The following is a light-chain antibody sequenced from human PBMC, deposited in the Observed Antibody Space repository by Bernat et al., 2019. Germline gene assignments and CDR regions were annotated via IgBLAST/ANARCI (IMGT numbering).Light chain of an antibody. J-gene: IGLJ3*02. V-gene: IGLV2-8*01. CDR2: AVS. CDR3: SSYAGENKVV. CDR1: SSDVGGYNY. Sequence: QSALTQPPSAAGSPGQSVTISCTGTSSDVGGYNYVSWYQQHPGKAPKLMIYAVSERRSGVPDRFSGSKSGNTASLTVSGLQAEDEADYYCSSYAGENKVVIGGGTKLTVL.